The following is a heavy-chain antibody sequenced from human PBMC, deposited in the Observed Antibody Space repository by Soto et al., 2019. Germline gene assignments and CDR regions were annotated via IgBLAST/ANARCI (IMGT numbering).Heavy chain of an antibody. Sequence: GSLRLSCVGSGFTFSTYWMNWVRQAPGKGLEWVANINPDGNVGTYVDSVRGRFTTSRDNAKNSLYLQMNSLRADDTAVYFCAGWAEHDYNYWGQGIMVPSPQ. CDR2: INPDGNVG. D-gene: IGHD4-4*01. V-gene: IGHV3-7*03. J-gene: IGHJ4*02. CDR1: GFTFSTYW. CDR3: AGWAEHDYNY.